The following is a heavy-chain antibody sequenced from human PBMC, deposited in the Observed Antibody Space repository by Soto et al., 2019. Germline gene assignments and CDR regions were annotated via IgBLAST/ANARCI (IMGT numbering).Heavy chain of an antibody. CDR2: ISGSGGFT. Sequence: EVQLLESGGGLVQPGGSLRLSCAASGFTFSNYAMNWVRQAPGKGLEWVSAISGSGGFTYYADSVKGRFTISRDNSKNTLFLQMTSLRAEDTAVFYCPKDGDTNIVGNYFDYWGQGTLVTVSS. CDR3: PKDGDTNIVGNYFDY. J-gene: IGHJ4*02. D-gene: IGHD5-12*01. CDR1: GFTFSNYA. V-gene: IGHV3-23*01.